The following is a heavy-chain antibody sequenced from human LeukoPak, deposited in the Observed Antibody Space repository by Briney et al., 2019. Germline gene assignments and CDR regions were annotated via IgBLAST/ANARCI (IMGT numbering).Heavy chain of an antibody. CDR3: ARGEHSVDS. CDR1: GGAIRSHY. D-gene: IGHD1/OR15-1a*01. Sequence: PSETLSLTCTVSGGAIRSHYWNWIRQPAGEGLEWIGRIYSSGYSNDNPFLKSRITMSVDMSKNQFSLRLNSVTAADTAVYYCARGEHSVDSWGQGMLVTVSS. CDR2: IYSSGYS. V-gene: IGHV4-4*07. J-gene: IGHJ4*02.